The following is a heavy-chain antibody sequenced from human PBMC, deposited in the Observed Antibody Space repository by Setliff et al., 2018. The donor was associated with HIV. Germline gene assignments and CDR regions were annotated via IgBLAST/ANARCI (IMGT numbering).Heavy chain of an antibody. CDR3: AREVLRGGDDAFGL. Sequence: GGSLRLSCAVSGFTFSSHWMVWVRQAPGKGLEWVANINQDGSEKNYVDSVKGRFTISGDYAKNSVYLQMNSLRVEDSAVYYCAREVLRGGDDAFGLWGRGTVVTVSS. CDR2: INQDGSEK. D-gene: IGHD3-10*01. CDR1: GFTFSSHW. V-gene: IGHV3-7*01. J-gene: IGHJ3*01.